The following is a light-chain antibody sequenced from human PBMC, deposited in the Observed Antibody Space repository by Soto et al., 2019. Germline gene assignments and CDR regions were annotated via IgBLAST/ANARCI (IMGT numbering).Light chain of an antibody. CDR2: AAS. CDR3: QRYYNAPFT. Sequence: DIQVTQYPSSLSASVGDRVTITRRASQGIKNYLAWYQQKPGEIPKLLIYAASTLESGIPPRFSGSGSGTDFTLTINNLQPEDVATYYCQRYYNAPFTFGGGTKVDIK. V-gene: IGKV1-27*01. CDR1: QGIKNY. J-gene: IGKJ4*01.